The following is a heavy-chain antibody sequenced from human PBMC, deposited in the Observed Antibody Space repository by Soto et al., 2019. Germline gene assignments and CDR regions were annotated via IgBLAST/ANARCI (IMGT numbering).Heavy chain of an antibody. Sequence: SVKVSFKASGGTFSTYGINWVRQAPGQGLEWMGGIIPIFGTANYAQKFQGRVTITADESTSTAYMELSSLRSEDTAVYYCERGKEAIGAVNWFDPWGQGTLVTVSS. CDR2: IIPIFGTA. CDR1: GGTFSTYG. J-gene: IGHJ5*02. V-gene: IGHV1-69*01. D-gene: IGHD6-13*01. CDR3: ERGKEAIGAVNWFDP.